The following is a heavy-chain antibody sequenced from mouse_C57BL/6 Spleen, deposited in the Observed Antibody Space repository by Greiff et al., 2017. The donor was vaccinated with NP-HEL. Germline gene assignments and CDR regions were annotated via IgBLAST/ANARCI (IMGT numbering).Heavy chain of an antibody. CDR3: TRVGLLHDY. D-gene: IGHD2-10*01. Sequence: EVNVVDSGEGLVKPGGSLKLSCAASGFTFSSYAMSWVRQTPEKRLEWVANISSGGDYIYYADTVKGRFTISSNNARNPLYLQMSSRKSEDTAMYYCTRVGLLHDYWGQGTTLTVSS. V-gene: IGHV5-9-1*02. J-gene: IGHJ2*01. CDR2: ISSGGDYI. CDR1: GFTFSSYA.